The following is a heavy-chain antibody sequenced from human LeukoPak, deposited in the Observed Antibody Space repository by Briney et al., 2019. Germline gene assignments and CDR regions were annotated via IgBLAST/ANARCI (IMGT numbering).Heavy chain of an antibody. CDR1: GGSFSGYY. D-gene: IGHD2-15*01. J-gene: IGHJ6*02. CDR3: ARDGDIVVVPLGGMDV. V-gene: IGHV4-34*01. Sequence: PSETLSLTCAVYGGSFSGYYWSWIRQPPGTGLEWIGEINHSGSTNYNPSLRSRVTISVDTSKNQFSLKLSSVTAADTAVYYCARDGDIVVVPLGGMDVWGQGTTVTVSS. CDR2: INHSGST.